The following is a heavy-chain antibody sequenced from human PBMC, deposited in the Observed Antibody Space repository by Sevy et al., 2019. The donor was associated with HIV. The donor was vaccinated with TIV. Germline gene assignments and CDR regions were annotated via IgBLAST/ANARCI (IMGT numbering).Heavy chain of an antibody. CDR1: GFTFSSHW. Sequence: GGSLRLSCAASGFTFSSHWMHWVRQAPGKGLVWVSRLNGAGSSARYADFVKGRFTISRDNGKNTVYLQISSLTADDTAVYYCTRGRSGTYGWFDPWGQGTLVTVSS. V-gene: IGHV3-74*01. CDR2: LNGAGSSA. J-gene: IGHJ5*02. D-gene: IGHD6-19*01. CDR3: TRGRSGTYGWFDP.